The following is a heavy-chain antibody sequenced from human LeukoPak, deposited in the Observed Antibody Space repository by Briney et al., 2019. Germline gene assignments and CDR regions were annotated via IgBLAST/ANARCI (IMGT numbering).Heavy chain of an antibody. D-gene: IGHD3-9*01. J-gene: IGHJ4*02. CDR3: ARAGYTRYFDY. CDR1: GGSLSTGDYS. V-gene: IGHV4-30-2*01. Sequence: TLSLTCAVSGGSLSTGDYSWSWLRQPPGKGLEWIGYIYHSGTTYYNPSLKSGVTISVDRSNNQFSLKLSSVTAADTAVYYCARAGYTRYFDYWGQGTLVTVSS. CDR2: IYHSGTT.